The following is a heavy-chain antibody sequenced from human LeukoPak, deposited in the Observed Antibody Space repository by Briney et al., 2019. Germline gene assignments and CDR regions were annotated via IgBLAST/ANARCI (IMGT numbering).Heavy chain of an antibody. CDR1: GFTFSNYA. J-gene: IGHJ4*02. Sequence: GGSLRLSCAAYGFTFSNYAMHWVRQAPGKGLEWVAIISNDGSNKYYADSVKGRFTLSRDNSKYTVYLQMNSLRAEDTAVYYCAKEAASCGGDCYGVFDYWGQGTLVTVSS. D-gene: IGHD2-21*02. CDR2: ISNDGSNK. CDR3: AKEAASCGGDCYGVFDY. V-gene: IGHV3-30-3*01.